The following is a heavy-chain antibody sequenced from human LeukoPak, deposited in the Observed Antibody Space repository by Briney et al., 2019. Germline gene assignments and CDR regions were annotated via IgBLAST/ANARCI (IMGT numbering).Heavy chain of an antibody. CDR3: ASKITMLRGVIITPDY. CDR1: GFTVSSNY. Sequence: GGSLRLSCAASGFTVSSNYMSWVRQAPGKGLEWVSSISSSSTYIYYADSVRGRFTISRDNAKNSLYLQMNSLRAEDTAVYYCASKITMLRGVIITPDYWGQGTLVTVSS. CDR2: ISSSSTYI. D-gene: IGHD3-10*01. J-gene: IGHJ4*02. V-gene: IGHV3-21*01.